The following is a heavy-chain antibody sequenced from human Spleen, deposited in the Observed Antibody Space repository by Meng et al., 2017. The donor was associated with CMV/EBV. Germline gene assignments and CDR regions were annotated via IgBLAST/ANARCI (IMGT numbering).Heavy chain of an antibody. Sequence: GESLKISCAASGFTFRSYAMSWVRQAPGKGLVWVSRINSDGSSTSYADSVKGRFTISRDNAKNTLYLQMNSLRAEDTAVYYCVIRYVWGSYRWGQGTLVTVSS. D-gene: IGHD3-16*02. CDR3: VIRYVWGSYR. CDR1: GFTFRSYA. J-gene: IGHJ4*02. V-gene: IGHV3-74*01. CDR2: INSDGSST.